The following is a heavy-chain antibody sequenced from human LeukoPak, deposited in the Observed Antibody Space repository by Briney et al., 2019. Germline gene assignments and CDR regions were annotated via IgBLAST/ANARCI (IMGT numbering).Heavy chain of an antibody. V-gene: IGHV4-30-4*01. Sequence: SETLSLTCTVSGGSISSGDSYWGWISQPPGKGLEWIGYIYYSGSTYYNPSLKSRVTISVDTSKNQFSLKLSSVTAADTAVYYCARAPRDYDILTGNAFDIWGQGTMVTVSS. CDR2: IYYSGST. D-gene: IGHD3-9*01. J-gene: IGHJ3*02. CDR1: GGSISSGDSY. CDR3: ARAPRDYDILTGNAFDI.